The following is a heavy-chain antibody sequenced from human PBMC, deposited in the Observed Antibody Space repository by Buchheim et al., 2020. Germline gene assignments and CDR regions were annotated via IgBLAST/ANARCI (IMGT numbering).Heavy chain of an antibody. CDR2: INHSGTT. CDR3: ARGGPYSRKFDY. D-gene: IGHD6-13*01. CDR1: GGSFSVYY. V-gene: IGHV4-34*01. Sequence: QVQLQQWGAGLLKPSETLSLSCAVYGGSFSVYYWTWIRQPPGKGLEWIGEINHSGTTSYNPSLKSRVTISVDTSKNQFSLKLSSVTAADTAVYYCARGGPYSRKFDYWGQGTL. J-gene: IGHJ4*02.